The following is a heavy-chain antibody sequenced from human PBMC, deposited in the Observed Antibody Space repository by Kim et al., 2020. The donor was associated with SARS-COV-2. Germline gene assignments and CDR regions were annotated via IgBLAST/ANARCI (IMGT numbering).Heavy chain of an antibody. J-gene: IGHJ4*01. CDR2: IDRAGSNI. V-gene: IGHV3-21*01. CDR1: GFTFSGYS. D-gene: IGHD1-20*01. CDR3: ARGAGDKWKCGGVLDY. Sequence: GGSLRLSCVASGFTFSGYSMNWVRQAPGKGLEWVSSIDRAGSNIYYADSVKGRFTISRDNAKDSLFLQMNSLRAEDTALYYCARGAGDKWKCGGVLDYWG.